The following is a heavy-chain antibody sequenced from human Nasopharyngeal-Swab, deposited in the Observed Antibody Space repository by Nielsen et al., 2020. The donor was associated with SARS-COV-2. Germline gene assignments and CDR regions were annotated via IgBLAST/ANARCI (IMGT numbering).Heavy chain of an antibody. J-gene: IGHJ4*02. V-gene: IGHV3-23*01. CDR1: GFTFSSYA. CDR2: ISGSGGST. CDR3: AKDPRNTAMVNYFDY. D-gene: IGHD5-18*01. Sequence: GESLKISCAASGFTFSSYAMSWVRQAPGKGLEWVSAISGSGGSTYYADSVKGRFTISRDNSKNTLHLQMNSLRAEDTAVYYCAKDPRNTAMVNYFDYWGQGTLVTVSS.